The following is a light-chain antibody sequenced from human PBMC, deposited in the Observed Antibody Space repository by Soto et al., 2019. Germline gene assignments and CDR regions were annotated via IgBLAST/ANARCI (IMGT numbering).Light chain of an antibody. V-gene: IGLV2-14*03. CDR1: SSDIGDSNY. CDR3: SSFRSNSTSYV. J-gene: IGLJ1*01. CDR2: DVS. Sequence: QSALTQPASVSGSPGQSITISCTGTSSDIGDSNYVSWYQQHPGKAPKLVIYDVSNRPSGVSNRFSGSKSANTASLTISGLQAEDEADDYCSSFRSNSTSYVFGTGTKVTVL.